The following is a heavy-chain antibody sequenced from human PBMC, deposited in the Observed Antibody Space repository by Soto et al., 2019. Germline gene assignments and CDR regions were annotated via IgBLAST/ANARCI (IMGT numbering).Heavy chain of an antibody. CDR1: GYNFIDYG. CDR2: ISALNGDT. J-gene: IGHJ4*02. Sequence: QAQLVQSGAEVKKPGASVKVSCKASGYNFIDYGISWVRQAPGQGLEWMGWISALNGDTTSAQTLQGRVTLTTETSTNTAFMELRSLRSDDTAVYFCARDVTFTVRGVVPFDYWGQGTLVRVSS. V-gene: IGHV1-18*01. CDR3: ARDVTFTVRGVVPFDY. D-gene: IGHD3-10*01.